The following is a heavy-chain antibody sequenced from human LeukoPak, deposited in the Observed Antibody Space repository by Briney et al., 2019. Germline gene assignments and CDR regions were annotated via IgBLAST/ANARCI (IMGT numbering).Heavy chain of an antibody. CDR3: ARDVHGDYGSGWFDP. Sequence: SVKVSCKTSGGTFNNSAISWVRQAPGQGLEWLGGIMPLFGTAVYAQKFQGRVTITKDESTSTVYLELTSLTSDDTAVYYCARDVHGDYGSGWFDPWGQGTLVSVSS. CDR1: GGTFNNSA. V-gene: IGHV1-69*05. J-gene: IGHJ5*02. CDR2: IMPLFGTA. D-gene: IGHD4-17*01.